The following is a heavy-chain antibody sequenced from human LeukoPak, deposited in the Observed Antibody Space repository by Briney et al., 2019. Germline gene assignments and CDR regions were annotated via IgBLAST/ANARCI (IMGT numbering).Heavy chain of an antibody. D-gene: IGHD3-16*01. V-gene: IGHV1-2*02. CDR3: ARAFGAADFDY. CDR2: INPNSGGT. J-gene: IGHJ4*02. Sequence: ASVKVSCKASGYSFTGYYMHWVRQAPGQGLEWMGWINPNSGGTNYAQKFQGRVTMTRDTSISTAYMELSSLRSEDTAVYYCARAFGAADFDYWGQGTLVTVSS. CDR1: GYSFTGYY.